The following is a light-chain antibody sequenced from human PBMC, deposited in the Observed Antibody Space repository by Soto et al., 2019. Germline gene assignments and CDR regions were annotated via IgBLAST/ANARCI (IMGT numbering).Light chain of an antibody. CDR1: QSISSN. CDR2: GAS. J-gene: IGKJ4*01. V-gene: IGKV3D-15*01. Sequence: ETVMTQSPATLSVSPGERATISCRASQSISSNLAWYQQKPGQPPRPLIYGASARATGIPARFSGSGSGTEFTLTISSPQSEDFAMYYCQQYNSWPPGITFGGGTKVEIK. CDR3: QQYNSWPPGIT.